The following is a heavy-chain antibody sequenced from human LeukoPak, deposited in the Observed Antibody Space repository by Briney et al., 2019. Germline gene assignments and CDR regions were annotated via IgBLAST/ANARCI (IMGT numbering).Heavy chain of an antibody. D-gene: IGHD4-11*01. V-gene: IGHV3-20*04. CDR1: GFTFDDYG. CDR3: ARVGSNYFYYYMDV. Sequence: GGSLRLSCAASGFTFDDYGMSWVRQAPGKRLEWVSGINWNGGSTGYADSVKGRFTISRDNAKNSLYLQMNSLRAEDTALYYCARVGSNYFYYYMDVWGKGTTVTVSS. J-gene: IGHJ6*03. CDR2: INWNGGST.